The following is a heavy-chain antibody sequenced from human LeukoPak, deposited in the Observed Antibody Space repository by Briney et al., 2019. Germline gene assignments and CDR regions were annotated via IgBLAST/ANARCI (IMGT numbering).Heavy chain of an antibody. Sequence: PGGSLRLSCVAPGLTFGNYAMTWVRQAPRKGLGWVSSIKGNGGSAVYTDSVKGRFTTSRDNSKNTLYLQMNSLRAEDTALYYCTKDPNGDYIGAFDPWGQGTLVTVSS. J-gene: IGHJ5*02. CDR3: TKDPNGDYIGAFDP. V-gene: IGHV3-23*01. D-gene: IGHD4-17*01. CDR1: GLTFGNYA. CDR2: IKGNGGSA.